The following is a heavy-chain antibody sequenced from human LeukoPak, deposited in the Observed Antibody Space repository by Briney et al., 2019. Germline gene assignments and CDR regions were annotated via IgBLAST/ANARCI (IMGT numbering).Heavy chain of an antibody. CDR3: ARDYGSGSYRFDY. Sequence: ASVKVSCKASGCTFTTYGISWVRQAPGQGLEWMGWISAYNGNTNYVQKLQGRVTMTTGTSTSTAYMELRSLRSDDTAVYYCARDYGSGSYRFDYWGQGTLVTVSS. CDR1: GCTFTTYG. J-gene: IGHJ4*02. D-gene: IGHD3-10*01. V-gene: IGHV1-18*01. CDR2: ISAYNGNT.